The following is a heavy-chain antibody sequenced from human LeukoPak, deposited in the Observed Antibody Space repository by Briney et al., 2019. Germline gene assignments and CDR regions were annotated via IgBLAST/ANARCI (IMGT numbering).Heavy chain of an antibody. J-gene: IGHJ4*02. D-gene: IGHD6-19*01. CDR1: GFTFSSYA. Sequence: GGSLRLSCAASGFTFSSYAMSWVRQAPGKGLEWVSAISGSGGSTYYADSVKGRFTISRDNAKNSLYLQMNSLRAEDTAVYYCARGGVFSSGWYVDYWGQGTLVSVSS. CDR3: ARGGVFSSGWYVDY. CDR2: ISGSGGST. V-gene: IGHV3-23*01.